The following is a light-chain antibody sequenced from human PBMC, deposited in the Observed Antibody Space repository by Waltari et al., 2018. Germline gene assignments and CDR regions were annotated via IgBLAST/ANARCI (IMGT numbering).Light chain of an antibody. J-gene: IGKJ3*01. V-gene: IGKV3-15*01. CDR1: QSVTSN. CDR2: GAS. CDR3: QQYNNWQT. Sequence: EIVMTQSPATLSVSQGVRATLACWASQSVTSNLAWYQQKPGQAPRLLIYGASTRATGTPARFSGSGSGTEFTLTISSLQSEDFAVYYCQQYNNWQTFGPGTKVDIK.